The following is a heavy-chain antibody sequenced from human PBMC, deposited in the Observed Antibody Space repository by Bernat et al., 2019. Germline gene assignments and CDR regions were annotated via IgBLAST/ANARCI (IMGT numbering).Heavy chain of an antibody. Sequence: EVQLLESGGVLVQPGGSLRLSCAASGFTFSSYAMSWVRQAPGKGLEWVSAISGSGGNTYDADSVKGRFTISRDNSKNTLYLQMNSLRAEDTAVYYCAKAMAGHWYFDLWGRGTLVTVSS. D-gene: IGHD6-19*01. V-gene: IGHV3-23*01. CDR2: ISGSGGNT. J-gene: IGHJ2*01. CDR1: GFTFSSYA. CDR3: AKAMAGHWYFDL.